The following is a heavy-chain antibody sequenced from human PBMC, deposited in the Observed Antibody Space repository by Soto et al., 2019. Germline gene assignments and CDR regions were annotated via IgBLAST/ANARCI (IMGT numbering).Heavy chain of an antibody. CDR1: GYSISSGSY. V-gene: IGHV4-38-2*02. Sequence: SETLSLTFTLSGYSISSGSYRAWIRQPPGKGPEWIASIYHGGTTFYNPSLKSRITISVDTSNNQFSLKLTSVTAADTAVYYCARVHVMVVAGSTFDYWGHGILVTVSS. CDR3: ARVHVMVVAGSTFDY. D-gene: IGHD6-19*01. J-gene: IGHJ4*01. CDR2: IYHGGTT.